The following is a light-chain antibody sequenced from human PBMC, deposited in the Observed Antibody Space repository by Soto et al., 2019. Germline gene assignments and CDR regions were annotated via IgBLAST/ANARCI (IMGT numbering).Light chain of an antibody. CDR3: AAWDDSLSVL. CDR2: RNN. CDR1: RSNIGSNY. V-gene: IGLV1-47*01. J-gene: IGLJ2*01. Sequence: QSVLTQPPSASGTPGQRVTISCSGSRSNIGSNYVYWYQQLPGTAPKLLIYRNNQRPSGVPDRFSGSKSGTSASLAISGLRSEDEADYYCAAWDDSLSVLFGGGTKVTVL.